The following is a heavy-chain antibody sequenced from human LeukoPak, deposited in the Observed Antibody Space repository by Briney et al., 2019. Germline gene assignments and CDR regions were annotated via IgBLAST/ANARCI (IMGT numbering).Heavy chain of an antibody. CDR3: AKSNVDTAMAFYDY. CDR1: ELTFSSYG. V-gene: IGHV3-30*02. CDR2: IRYDGSNK. Sequence: GGSLRLSCAASELTFSSYGMHWVSQAPGKGLEWVAFIRYDGSNKYYADSVKGRFTISRDNSKNTLYLQMDSLRAEDSAVYYCAKSNVDTAMAFYDYWGQGTLVTVSS. J-gene: IGHJ4*02. D-gene: IGHD5-18*01.